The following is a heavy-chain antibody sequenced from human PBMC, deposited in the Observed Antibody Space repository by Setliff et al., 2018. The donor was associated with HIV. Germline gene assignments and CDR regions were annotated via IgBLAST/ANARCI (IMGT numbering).Heavy chain of an antibody. CDR1: GYSISSGYY. Sequence: PSETLSLTCAVSGYSISSGYYWGWIRQPPGKGLEWIGSMYHSGSSYYNPSLKSRVTISADTSRNQFSLKLNSVTAADTAIYYCARGSYLEWLMYDMAVWGQGTTVTVSS. V-gene: IGHV4-38-2*01. D-gene: IGHD3-3*01. CDR2: MYHSGSS. CDR3: ARGSYLEWLMYDMAV. J-gene: IGHJ6*02.